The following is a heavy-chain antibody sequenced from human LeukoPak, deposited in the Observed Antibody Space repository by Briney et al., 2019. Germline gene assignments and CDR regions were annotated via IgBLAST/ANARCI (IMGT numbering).Heavy chain of an antibody. V-gene: IGHV1-2*02. D-gene: IGHD3-10*01. CDR3: ARYYYGSGANWFDP. J-gene: IGHJ5*02. CDR1: GYTFTGYY. Sequence: ASVKASCKASGYTFTGYYMHWVRQAPGQGLEWMGWINPNSGGTNYAQKFQGRVTMTRDTSISTAYMELSRLRSDDTAVYYCARYYYGSGANWFDPWGQGTLVTVSS. CDR2: INPNSGGT.